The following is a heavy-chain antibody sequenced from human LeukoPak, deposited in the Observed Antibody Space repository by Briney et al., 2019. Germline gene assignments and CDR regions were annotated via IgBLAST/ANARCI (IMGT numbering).Heavy chain of an antibody. CDR3: AKGPSGYHNT. D-gene: IGHD5-12*01. Sequence: GGSLRLSCAASGFTFSSYGMHWVRQAPGKGLEWVGVISYDGSNKYYADSVKGRFTISRDNSKNTLYLQMNSLRAEDTAVYYCAKGPSGYHNTGGQGTLVTVSS. V-gene: IGHV3-30*18. CDR1: GFTFSSYG. J-gene: IGHJ4*02. CDR2: ISYDGSNK.